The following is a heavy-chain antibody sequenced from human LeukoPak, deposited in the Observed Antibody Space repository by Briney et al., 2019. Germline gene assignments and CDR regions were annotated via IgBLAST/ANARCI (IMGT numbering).Heavy chain of an antibody. J-gene: IGHJ4*02. D-gene: IGHD3-10*01. Sequence: SETLSLTCTVSGGSISSYYWSWIRQPPGKGLEWIGYIYYSGTTNDNPSFKGRVTIPVDTSKNQFSLKLNSVTAADTAVYYCARHNSGGSNPFDYWGQGTLVTVSS. V-gene: IGHV4-59*01. CDR1: GGSISSYY. CDR3: ARHNSGGSNPFDY. CDR2: IYYSGTT.